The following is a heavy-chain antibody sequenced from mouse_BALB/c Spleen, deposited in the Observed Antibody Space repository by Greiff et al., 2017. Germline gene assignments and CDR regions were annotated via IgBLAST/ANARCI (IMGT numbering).Heavy chain of an antibody. D-gene: IGHD2-14*01. V-gene: IGHV5-6-5*01. Sequence: DVMLVESGGGLVKPGGSLKLSCAASGFTFSSYAMSWVRQTPEKRLEWVASTSSGGSTYYPDSVKGRFTISRDNARNILYLQMSSLRSEDTAMYYCARGGYRYDDWFAYWGQGTLVTVSA. CDR3: ARGGYRYDDWFAY. CDR2: TSSGGST. CDR1: GFTFSSYA. J-gene: IGHJ3*01.